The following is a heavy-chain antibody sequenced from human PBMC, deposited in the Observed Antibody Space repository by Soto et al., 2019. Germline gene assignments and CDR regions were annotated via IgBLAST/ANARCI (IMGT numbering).Heavy chain of an antibody. CDR2: ISSSSSYI. Sequence: GGSLRLSCAASGFTFSSYSMNWVRQAPGKGLEWVSSISSSSSYIYYADSVKGRFTISRDNAKNSLYLQMNSLRAEDTAVYYCARVMSSGYFGDIDYWGQGTLVTVSS. CDR3: ARVMSSGYFGDIDY. V-gene: IGHV3-21*01. CDR1: GFTFSSYS. J-gene: IGHJ4*02. D-gene: IGHD3-22*01.